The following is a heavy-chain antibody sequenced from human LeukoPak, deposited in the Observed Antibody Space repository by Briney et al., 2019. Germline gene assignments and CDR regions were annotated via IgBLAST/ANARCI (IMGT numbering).Heavy chain of an antibody. V-gene: IGHV3-30*18. CDR2: ISYDGSNK. Sequence: PGGSLRLSCAASGFTFSSYGMHWVRQAPGKGLEWVAVISYDGSNKYYADSVKGRFTISRDNSKNTLYLQMNSLRAEDTAVYYCAKDRYYYDSSGYYCDYWGQGTLVTVSS. J-gene: IGHJ4*02. CDR3: AKDRYYYDSSGYYCDY. CDR1: GFTFSSYG. D-gene: IGHD3-22*01.